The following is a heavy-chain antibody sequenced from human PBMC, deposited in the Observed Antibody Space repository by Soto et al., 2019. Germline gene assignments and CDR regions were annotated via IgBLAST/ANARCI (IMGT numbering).Heavy chain of an antibody. D-gene: IGHD2-21*01. CDR2: ITSSGNYI. Sequence: EVPLVESGGGLVKPGGSLRLSCAASGFTFSSYSMNWVRQAPGKGLEWVSSITSSGNYIYYADSVKGRFTISRDNAKDSLYLQMNSLRGEDTAVYYCAREVWSYPQGAPDYWGQGTLVTVSS. V-gene: IGHV3-21*01. J-gene: IGHJ4*02. CDR1: GFTFSSYS. CDR3: AREVWSYPQGAPDY.